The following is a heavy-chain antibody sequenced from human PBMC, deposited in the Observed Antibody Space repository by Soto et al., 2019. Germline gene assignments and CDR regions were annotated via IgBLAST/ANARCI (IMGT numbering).Heavy chain of an antibody. D-gene: IGHD3-10*01. Sequence: TGGSLRLSCADSGFTFSDYYMSWIRQAPGKGLEWVSYISSSGSTIYYADSVKGRFTISRDNAKNSLYLQMNSLRAEDTAVYYCAVSMVRGVITFWGQGTLVTVSS. CDR3: AVSMVRGVITF. CDR1: GFTFSDYY. V-gene: IGHV3-11*01. J-gene: IGHJ4*02. CDR2: ISSSGSTI.